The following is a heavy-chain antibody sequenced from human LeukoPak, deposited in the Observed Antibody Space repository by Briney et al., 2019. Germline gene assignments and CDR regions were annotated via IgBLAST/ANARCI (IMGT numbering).Heavy chain of an antibody. J-gene: IGHJ3*02. CDR1: GYTFTSYG. CDR2: ISAYNGNT. Sequence: GASVKVSCKASGYTFTSYGISWVRQAPGQGLEWMGWISAYNGNTNYAQKLQGRVTMTTDTSTSTAYMELRSLRSDGTAVYYCARDPQYSSGWYGAFDIWGQGTMVTVSS. CDR3: ARDPQYSSGWYGAFDI. D-gene: IGHD6-19*01. V-gene: IGHV1-18*01.